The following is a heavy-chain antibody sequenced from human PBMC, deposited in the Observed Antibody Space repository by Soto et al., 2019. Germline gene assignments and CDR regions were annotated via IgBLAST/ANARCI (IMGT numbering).Heavy chain of an antibody. Sequence: GGSLRLSCAASGFTFSSYGMHWVRQAPGKGLEWVAVIWYDGSNKYYADSVKGRFTISRDNSKNTLYLQMNSLRAEDTAVYYCARGSPWRPLIVVVPATPDYWGQGTLVTVSS. CDR3: ARGSPWRPLIVVVPATPDY. J-gene: IGHJ4*02. CDR2: IWYDGSNK. CDR1: GFTFSSYG. V-gene: IGHV3-33*01. D-gene: IGHD2-2*01.